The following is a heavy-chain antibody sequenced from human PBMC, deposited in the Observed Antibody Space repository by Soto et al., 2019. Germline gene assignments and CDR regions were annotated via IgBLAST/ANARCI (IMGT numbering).Heavy chain of an antibody. V-gene: IGHV1-69*01. D-gene: IGHD5-12*01. CDR3: ARGSGGYNCGAVY. Sequence: QVQLVQSGAEVKKPGSSVQVSCKASGGGNLRDYRTTWVRQAPGQGLEWVGGIIPKLGSANSAQNFQGRVTITADESTSTVYMELQSLSSEDTAVYYGARGSGGYNCGAVYLGKGTPVTVSS. CDR2: IIPKLGSA. J-gene: IGHJ4*02. CDR1: GGGNLRDYR.